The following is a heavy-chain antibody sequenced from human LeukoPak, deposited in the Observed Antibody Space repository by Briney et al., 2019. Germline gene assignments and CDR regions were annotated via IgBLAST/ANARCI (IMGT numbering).Heavy chain of an antibody. CDR2: INPNSGGT. CDR3: AREVYGGYDSPYYYYGMDV. V-gene: IGHV1-2*02. J-gene: IGHJ6*02. Sequence: ASVTVSCKASGYTFTGYYMHWVRQAPGQGLEWMGWINPNSGGTNYAQKFQGRVTMTRDTSISTAYMELSRLRSDDTAVYYCAREVYGGYDSPYYYYGMDVWGQGTTVTVSS. CDR1: GYTFTGYY. D-gene: IGHD5-12*01.